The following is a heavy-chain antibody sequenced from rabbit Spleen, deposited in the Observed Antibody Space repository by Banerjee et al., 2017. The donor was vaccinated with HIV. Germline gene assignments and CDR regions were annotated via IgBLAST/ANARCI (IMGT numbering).Heavy chain of an antibody. CDR2: IYTGSSGNT. CDR3: ARDTGSSFSSYGMDL. V-gene: IGHV1S40*01. D-gene: IGHD8-1*01. CDR1: GFSFSSNDY. J-gene: IGHJ6*01. Sequence: QSLEESGGDLVKPGASLTLTCTASGFSFSSNDYMCWVRQAPGKGLEWIACIYTGSSGNTYYASWATGRFTISKTSSTTVTLQMTSLTAADTATYFCARDTGSSFSSYGMDLWGPGTLVTVS.